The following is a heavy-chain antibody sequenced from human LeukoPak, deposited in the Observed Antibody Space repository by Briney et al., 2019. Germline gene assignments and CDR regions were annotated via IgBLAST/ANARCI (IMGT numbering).Heavy chain of an antibody. CDR3: ARGRGSGSYPRSWFRYYFDY. J-gene: IGHJ4*02. CDR2: IWYDGSNK. V-gene: IGHV3-33*08. CDR1: GFTFSSYG. Sequence: PGGSLRLSCAASGFTFSSYGMHWVRQAPGKGLEWVAVIWYDGSNKYHADSVKGRFTISRDNSKNTLYLQMNSPRAEDTAVYYCARGRGSGSYPRSWFRYYFDYWGQGTLVTVSS. D-gene: IGHD1-26*01.